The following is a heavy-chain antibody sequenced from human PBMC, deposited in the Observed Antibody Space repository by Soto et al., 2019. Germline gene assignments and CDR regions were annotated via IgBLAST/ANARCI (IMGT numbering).Heavy chain of an antibody. V-gene: IGHV4-30-2*01. CDR2: IYHSGST. Sequence: QLQLQESGSGLVKPSQTLSLTCAVSGGSISSGGYSWSWIRQPPGKGLEWIGYIYHSGSTYYNPSLKSRVTISVDRSKNQFSLKLSSVTAADTAVYYCARVLLDYGDRVDAFDIWGQGTMVTVSS. CDR3: ARVLLDYGDRVDAFDI. CDR1: GGSISSGGYS. J-gene: IGHJ3*02. D-gene: IGHD4-17*01.